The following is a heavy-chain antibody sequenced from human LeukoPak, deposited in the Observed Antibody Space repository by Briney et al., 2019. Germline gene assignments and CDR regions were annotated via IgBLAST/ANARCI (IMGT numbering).Heavy chain of an antibody. CDR3: ARPAASWTGEVDY. CDR2: IYYSGST. J-gene: IGHJ4*02. D-gene: IGHD2-2*01. Sequence: SETLSLTCTVSGGSISSYYWSWIRQPPGKGLEWIGYIYYSGSTNYNPSLKSRVTISVDTSKNQFSLKLSSVTAADTAVYYCARPAASWTGEVDYWGQGTLVTVSS. CDR1: GGSISSYY. V-gene: IGHV4-59*08.